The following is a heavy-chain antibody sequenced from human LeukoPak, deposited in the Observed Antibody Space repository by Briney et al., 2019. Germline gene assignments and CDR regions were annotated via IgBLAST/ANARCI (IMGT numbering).Heavy chain of an antibody. J-gene: IGHJ4*02. D-gene: IGHD4-17*01. CDR1: GYSFSIYG. V-gene: IGHV1-18*01. CDR3: AIRGAAVTTHFSH. CDR2: ISASDGTT. Sequence: GASVKVSCKASGYSFSIYGITWARQAPGQGLEYLGWISASDGTTNYAQKVQDRVTMTTDTSTSTAYLELRSLRSEDTAVYYCAIRGAAVTTHFSHWGQGTLVTVSS.